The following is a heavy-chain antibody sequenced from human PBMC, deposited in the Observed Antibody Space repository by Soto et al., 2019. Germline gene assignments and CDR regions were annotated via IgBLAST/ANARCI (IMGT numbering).Heavy chain of an antibody. V-gene: IGHV1-18*01. CDR2: ISVKNGDT. D-gene: IGHD3-10*01. CDR1: GYTFFDYG. CDR3: ARSGSRPPSETFDY. J-gene: IGHJ4*02. Sequence: ASVKVSCKASGYTFFDYGVSWVRQAPGQGLEWMAWISVKNGDTNYAQKFQGRVTMTTDTATNTAHMEVRSLRSDDTAVYYCARSGSRPPSETFDYWGQGTLVTVSS.